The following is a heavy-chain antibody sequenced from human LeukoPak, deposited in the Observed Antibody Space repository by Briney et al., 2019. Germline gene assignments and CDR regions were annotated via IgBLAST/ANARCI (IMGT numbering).Heavy chain of an antibody. J-gene: IGHJ4*02. CDR1: GFTVSSNY. V-gene: IGHV3-66*01. CDR2: IYSGGST. D-gene: IGHD3-16*01. Sequence: AGGSLRLSCAASGFTVSSNYMSWVRQAPGKGLEWVSVIYSGGSTYYADSVKGRFTISRDNSKNTLYLQMNSLRAEDTAVYYCARAPAGVGDYLSDYWGQGALVTVSS. CDR3: ARAPAGVGDYLSDY.